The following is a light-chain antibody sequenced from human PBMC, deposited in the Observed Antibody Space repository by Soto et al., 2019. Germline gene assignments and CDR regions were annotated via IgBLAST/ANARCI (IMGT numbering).Light chain of an antibody. CDR3: EAWDDSLNGVV. CDR2: YDD. Sequence: QSVLTQPPSVSEAPRQRVTISCSGSRSNIGDNAVNWYQQLPGKAPKLLIYYDDLLPSGVSDRFSGSKSGTSASLAISGLQSEDEAEYYCEAWDDSLNGVVFGGGTKLTVL. CDR1: RSNIGDNA. V-gene: IGLV1-36*01. J-gene: IGLJ2*01.